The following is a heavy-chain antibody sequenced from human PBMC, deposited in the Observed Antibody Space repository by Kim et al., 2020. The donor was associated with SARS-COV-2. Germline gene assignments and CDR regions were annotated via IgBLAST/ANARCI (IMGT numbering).Heavy chain of an antibody. J-gene: IGHJ3*02. V-gene: IGHV3-49*04. Sequence: GGSLRLSCTASGFTFGDYAMSWVRQAPGKGLEWVGFIRSKAYGGTTEYAASVKGRFTISRDDSKSIAYLQMNSLKTEDTAVYYCTKGGYGDPLGAFDIWGQGTMVTVSS. CDR1: GFTFGDYA. CDR3: TKGGYGDPLGAFDI. D-gene: IGHD4-17*01. CDR2: IRSKAYGGTT.